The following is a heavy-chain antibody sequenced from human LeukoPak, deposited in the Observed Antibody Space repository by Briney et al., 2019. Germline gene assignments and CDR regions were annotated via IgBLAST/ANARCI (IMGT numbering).Heavy chain of an antibody. CDR2: NYYSGST. CDR1: GGSISSYY. J-gene: IGHJ3*02. CDR3: ARHEAVAGTADAFDI. Sequence: SETLSLTCTVSGGSISSYYWSWIRQPPGKGLEWIGYNYYSGSTNYNPSLKSRVTISVDTSKNQFSLKLSSVTAADTAVYYCARHEAVAGTADAFDIWGQGTMVTVSS. V-gene: IGHV4-59*08. D-gene: IGHD6-19*01.